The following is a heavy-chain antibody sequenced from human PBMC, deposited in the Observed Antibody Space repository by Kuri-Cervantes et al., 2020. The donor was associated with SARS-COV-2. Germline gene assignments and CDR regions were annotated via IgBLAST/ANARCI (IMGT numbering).Heavy chain of an antibody. CDR1: GFFFSGSA. Sequence: GGTLRLSCAASGFFFSGSALHWVRQASGRGLEWVGRSRSKANSYATAYAASVKGRFTISRDDSKNTAYLQMDSLKTEDTAVHYCTRPPLDSDEYLDYWGQGTLVTVSS. CDR2: SRSKANSYAT. D-gene: IGHD2-21*02. V-gene: IGHV3-73*01. CDR3: TRPPLDSDEYLDY. J-gene: IGHJ4*02.